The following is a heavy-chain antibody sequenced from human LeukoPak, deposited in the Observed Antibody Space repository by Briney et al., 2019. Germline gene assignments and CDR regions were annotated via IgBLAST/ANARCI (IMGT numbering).Heavy chain of an antibody. Sequence: PGGSLRHSCGASALTFSVYYMSWIRQAPGKGLEWVSYISSSGSTIYYADSVKGRFTISRDNAKNSLYLQMNSLRAEDTAVYYCARVGGYSYGPDYWGQGTLVTVSS. V-gene: IGHV3-11*04. D-gene: IGHD5-18*01. CDR2: ISSSGSTI. CDR1: ALTFSVYY. CDR3: ARVGGYSYGPDY. J-gene: IGHJ4*02.